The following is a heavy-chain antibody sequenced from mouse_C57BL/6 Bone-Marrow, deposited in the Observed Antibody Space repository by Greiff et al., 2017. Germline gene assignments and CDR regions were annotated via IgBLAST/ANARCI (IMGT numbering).Heavy chain of an antibody. J-gene: IGHJ2*01. CDR1: GYTFTDYE. CDR2: IDPETGGT. V-gene: IGHV1-15*01. D-gene: IGHD1-1*01. Sequence: QVQLQQSGAELVRPGASVTLSCKASGYTFTDYEMHWVKQTPVHGLEWIGAIDPETGGTAYNQKFKGKAILTADKSSSTAYMELRSLTSEDSAVYYCAREEGYGLDYWGQGTTLTVSS. CDR3: AREEGYGLDY.